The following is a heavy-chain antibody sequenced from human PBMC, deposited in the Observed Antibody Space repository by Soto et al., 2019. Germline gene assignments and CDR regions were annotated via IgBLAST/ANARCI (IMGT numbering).Heavy chain of an antibody. CDR2: ISAYNGNT. J-gene: IGHJ5*02. CDR1: GYTFTSYG. V-gene: IGHV1-18*01. Sequence: ASVKVSCKASGYTFTSYGISWVRQAPGQGLEWMGWISAYNGNTNYAQKLQGRVTMTTDTSTSTAYMELRSLRSDDTAVYYCARDRYSNYAFLFDPWGQGTLVTVSS. D-gene: IGHD4-4*01. CDR3: ARDRYSNYAFLFDP.